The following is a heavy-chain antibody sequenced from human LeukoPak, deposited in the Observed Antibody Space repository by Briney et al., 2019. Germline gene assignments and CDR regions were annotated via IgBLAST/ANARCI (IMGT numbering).Heavy chain of an antibody. D-gene: IGHD3-22*01. CDR2: ISGSGGST. J-gene: IGHJ5*02. CDR1: GFTFSSYA. Sequence: GGSLRLSCAASGFTFSSYAMSWVRQAPGKGLEWVSAISGSGGSTYYADSVKGRFTISRDNSKNTLYLQMNSLRAEDTAVYYWAKGSMIVVVPSVFDPWAREPWSPSPQ. V-gene: IGHV3-23*01. CDR3: AKGSMIVVVPSVFDP.